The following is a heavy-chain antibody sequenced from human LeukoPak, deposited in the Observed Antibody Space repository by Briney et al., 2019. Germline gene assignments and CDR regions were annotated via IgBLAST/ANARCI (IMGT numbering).Heavy chain of an antibody. J-gene: IGHJ4*02. V-gene: IGHV4-34*01. D-gene: IGHD4-17*01. CDR1: GGSFSGYY. CDR2: INHSGST. CDR3: ARTGRRTTGDY. Sequence: PSETLSLTCAVYGGSFSGYYWSWIRQPPGKGLEWIGEINHSGSTNYNPSLKSRVTISVDTSKNQFSLKLSSVTAADTAVYYCARTGRRTTGDYWGQGTLVTVSS.